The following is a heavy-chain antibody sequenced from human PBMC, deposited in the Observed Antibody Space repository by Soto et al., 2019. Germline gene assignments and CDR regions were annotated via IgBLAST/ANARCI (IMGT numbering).Heavy chain of an antibody. J-gene: IGHJ4*02. CDR3: AGGDYCDLGYFDH. V-gene: IGHV3-30*03. D-gene: IGHD4-17*01. CDR2: ILYDGSKE. Sequence: QVQLVESGGGVVQPGRSLRLSCVSSGFDFSGYGMHWVRQAPGKGLEWVALILYDGSKEFYADSVKGRFTISRDNSQDTLYLQMNSLRAEDTAVYYCAGGDYCDLGYFDHWGQGSLGTVSS. CDR1: GFDFSGYG.